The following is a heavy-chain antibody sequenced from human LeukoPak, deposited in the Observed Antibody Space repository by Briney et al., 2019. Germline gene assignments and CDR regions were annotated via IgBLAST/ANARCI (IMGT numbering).Heavy chain of an antibody. Sequence: PGGSLRRSGAASGFTFSSYSMIWVRQAPGKGLEWVSYISSSSSTIYYADSVKGRFTISRDNAKNSLYLQMNSLRAEDTAVYYCARAGLIGVARETNWFDPWGQGTLVTVSS. CDR3: ARAGLIGVARETNWFDP. CDR2: ISSSSSTI. J-gene: IGHJ5*02. CDR1: GFTFSSYS. V-gene: IGHV3-48*01. D-gene: IGHD6-19*01.